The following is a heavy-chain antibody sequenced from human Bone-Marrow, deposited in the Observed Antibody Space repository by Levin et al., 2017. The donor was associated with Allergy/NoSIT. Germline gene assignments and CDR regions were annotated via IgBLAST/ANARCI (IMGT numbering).Heavy chain of an antibody. V-gene: IGHV3-23*01. Sequence: GASLPLSFSSSCFTFSSYAMSWVRQAPGKGLEWVSAISGSGGSTYYADSVKGRFTFSRDNSKNTLYLQMNSLRAEDTAVYYCAKLTAYDSHGYSGAYYFDNWGQGTLVTVSS. CDR1: CFTFSSYA. D-gene: IGHD5-18*01. J-gene: IGHJ4*02. CDR2: ISGSGGST. CDR3: AKLTAYDSHGYSGAYYFDN.